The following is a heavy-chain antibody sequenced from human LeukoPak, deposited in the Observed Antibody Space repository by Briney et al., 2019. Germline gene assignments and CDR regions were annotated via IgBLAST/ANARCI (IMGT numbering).Heavy chain of an antibody. V-gene: IGHV4-59*01. J-gene: IGHJ4*02. Sequence: SETLSLTCTVSGGSISSYYWSWIRQPPGKGLEWIGYIYYSGSTNYNPSLKSRVTISVDTSKDQFSLKLSSVTAADTAVYYCASSITMVRGLFDYWGQGTLVTVSS. CDR2: IYYSGST. CDR3: ASSITMVRGLFDY. D-gene: IGHD3-10*01. CDR1: GGSISSYY.